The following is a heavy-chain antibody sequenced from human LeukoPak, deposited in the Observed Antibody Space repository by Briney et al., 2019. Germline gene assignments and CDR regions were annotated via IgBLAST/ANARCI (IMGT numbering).Heavy chain of an antibody. D-gene: IGHD2-2*01. CDR1: GGTFSSYA. CDR3: ARVPFVHPSLEYQLLLW. J-gene: IGHJ4*02. Sequence: ASVKVSCKASGGTFSSYAISWVRQAPGQGLEWMGGIIPIFGTANYAQKFQGRVTITADESTSTAYMELSSLRSEDTAVYYCARVPFVHPSLEYQLLLWWGQGTLVTVSS. CDR2: IIPIFGTA. V-gene: IGHV1-69*13.